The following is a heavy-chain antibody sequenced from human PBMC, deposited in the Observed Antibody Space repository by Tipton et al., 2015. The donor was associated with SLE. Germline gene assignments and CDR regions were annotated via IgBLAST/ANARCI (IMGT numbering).Heavy chain of an antibody. CDR3: ARAYDYGGNPAN. Sequence: QSGPEVKKPGASVRVSCKASGYTFTSYGFSWVRQAPGQGLEWMGWISAYTGGTNSAQRFQGRVTMTRDRSITTAYLDVSNLRSDDTAVYYCARAYDYGGNPANWGQGTLVTVSS. CDR2: ISAYTGGT. V-gene: IGHV1-18*01. D-gene: IGHD4-23*01. J-gene: IGHJ4*02. CDR1: GYTFTSYG.